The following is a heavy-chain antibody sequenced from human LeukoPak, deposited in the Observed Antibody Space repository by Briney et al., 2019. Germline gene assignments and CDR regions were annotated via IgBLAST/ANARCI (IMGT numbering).Heavy chain of an antibody. CDR3: ARVLPPMITFGGVIVAYNWFDP. V-gene: IGHV4-59*01. Sequence: PSETLSLTCTVSGGSISSYYWSWIRQPPGKGLEWIGYLYYSGSTNYNPSLKSRVTISVDTSKNQFSLKLSSVTAADTAVYYCARVLPPMITFGGVIVAYNWFDPRGQGTLVTVSS. CDR2: LYYSGST. CDR1: GGSISSYY. D-gene: IGHD3-16*02. J-gene: IGHJ5*02.